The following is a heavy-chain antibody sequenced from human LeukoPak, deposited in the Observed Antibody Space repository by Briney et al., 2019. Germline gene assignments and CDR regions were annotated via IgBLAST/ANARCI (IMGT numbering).Heavy chain of an antibody. CDR3: SSYGSMNVFDI. CDR1: GGSFSGYY. J-gene: IGHJ3*02. V-gene: IGHV4-59*01. CDR2: ISYSGST. D-gene: IGHD3-10*01. Sequence: SETLSLTCAVYGGSFSGYYWSWIRQPPGKGLEWIGYISYSGSTNYNPSLKSRVTISVDTSKNQFSLKVSSVTAADTAVYYCSSYGSMNVFDIWGQGTTVTVSS.